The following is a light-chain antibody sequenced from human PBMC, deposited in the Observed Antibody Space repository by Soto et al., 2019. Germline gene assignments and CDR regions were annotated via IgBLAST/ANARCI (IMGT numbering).Light chain of an antibody. Sequence: DIQMTQSPSTLSASVGDSVTITCRASQSISVWVAWYQQKPGKAPSVLIYKASTLERGVSSRFVGSGSGTEFTLTISSLQPDDVATYYCQQYYKYAVTFGQGTKVAIK. CDR2: KAS. CDR1: QSISVW. CDR3: QQYYKYAVT. V-gene: IGKV1-5*03. J-gene: IGKJ1*01.